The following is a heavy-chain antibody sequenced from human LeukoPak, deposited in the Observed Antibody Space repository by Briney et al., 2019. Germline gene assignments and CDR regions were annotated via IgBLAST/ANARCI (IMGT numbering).Heavy chain of an antibody. CDR1: GFTFSSYS. CDR2: ISSSSSYI. J-gene: IGHJ4*02. Sequence: PGGSLRLSCAASGFTFSSYSMNWARQAPGKGLEWVSSISSSSSYIYYADSVKGRFTISRDNAKNSLYLQMNSLRAEDTAVYYCAKVGSGYDLRYYFDYWGQGTLVTVSS. D-gene: IGHD5-12*01. V-gene: IGHV3-21*01. CDR3: AKVGSGYDLRYYFDY.